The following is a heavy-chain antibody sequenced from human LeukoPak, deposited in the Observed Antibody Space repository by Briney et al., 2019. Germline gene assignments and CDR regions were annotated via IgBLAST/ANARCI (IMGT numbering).Heavy chain of an antibody. J-gene: IGHJ4*02. D-gene: IGHD6-19*01. CDR2: ISGSGDST. CDR3: ARRSGIAVAGAFDY. CDR1: GFTFSTYA. V-gene: IGHV3-23*01. Sequence: PGGSLRLSCAASGFTFSTYAMNWVRQAPGKGLEWVSAISGSGDSTYYADSVKGRFTISRDNSKNTLYLQMNSLRAEDTAVYYCARRSGIAVAGAFDYWGQGTLVTVSS.